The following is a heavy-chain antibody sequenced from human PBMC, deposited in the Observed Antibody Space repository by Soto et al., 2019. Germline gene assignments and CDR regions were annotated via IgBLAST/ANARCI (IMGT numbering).Heavy chain of an antibody. D-gene: IGHD5-18*01. Sequence: GASVKVSCKASGGTFSSYTISWVRQAPGQGLEWMGWISAYNGNTNYAQKLQGRVTMTTDTSTSTAYMELRSLRSDDTAVYYCARDLYAVDTAMGLWDYWGQGTLVTVAS. CDR1: GGTFSSYT. CDR3: ARDLYAVDTAMGLWDY. V-gene: IGHV1-18*01. J-gene: IGHJ4*02. CDR2: ISAYNGNT.